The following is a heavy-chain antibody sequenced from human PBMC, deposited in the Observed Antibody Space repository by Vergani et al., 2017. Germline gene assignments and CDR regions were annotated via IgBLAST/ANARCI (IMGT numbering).Heavy chain of an antibody. V-gene: IGHV3-64*01. CDR1: GFTFSTFN. J-gene: IGHJ6*02. CDR2: ISSDGKST. CDR3: SKDEQYTAPWERGYFHVLDV. D-gene: IGHD1-26*01. Sequence: LESGGGLVQPGGSIRLSWFGSGFTFSTFNLHWVRQIPGKGLEYISGISSDGKSTNYAKSVKGRFIVTRDNSKNSLHLQMGNLRVEDTGIFYCSKDEQYTAPWERGYFHVLDVWGQGTTVSVSS.